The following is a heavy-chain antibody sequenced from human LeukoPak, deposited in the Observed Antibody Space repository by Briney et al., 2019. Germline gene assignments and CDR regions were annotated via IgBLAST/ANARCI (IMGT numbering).Heavy chain of an antibody. J-gene: IGHJ6*03. CDR1: GYSISSGYY. CDR3: ARAHDYYYYMDV. Sequence: SETLSLTCTVSGYSISSGYYWGWIRQPPGKGLEWIGSIYHSGSTYYNPSLKSRVTISVDTSKNQFSLKLSSVTAADTAVYYCARAHDYYYYMDVWGKGATVTVSS. V-gene: IGHV4-38-2*02. CDR2: IYHSGST.